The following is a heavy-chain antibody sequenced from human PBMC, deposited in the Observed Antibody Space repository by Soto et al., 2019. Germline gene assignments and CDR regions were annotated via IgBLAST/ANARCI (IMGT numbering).Heavy chain of an antibody. CDR3: VKEGGTLPNVGNYPFVI. D-gene: IGHD1-1*01. V-gene: IGHV3-30*14. CDR2: ISTDGTEK. Sequence: VQLVESGGGVAQPGESLRLSCVASGFTFSSYVIHWVRQAPGKGLEWVALISTDGTEKHYPGSVRGRFTISRDNSKNTVNLQMNILRTEDTAVYYCVKEGGTLPNVGNYPFVIWGQGTKVTVSS. J-gene: IGHJ3*02. CDR1: GFTFSSYV.